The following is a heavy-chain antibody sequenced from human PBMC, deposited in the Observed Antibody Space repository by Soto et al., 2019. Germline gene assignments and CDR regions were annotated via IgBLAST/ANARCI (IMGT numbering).Heavy chain of an antibody. Sequence: QMQLVQSGPEVKKPGTSVKVSCKASGFTFTSSVMQWVRQARGQRLEWIGWIVVGSGNTNYAQKFQERVTITRDMSTSTAYMELSSLRSEDTAVYYCAADSGSYSFDYWGQGTLVTVSS. CDR3: AADSGSYSFDY. V-gene: IGHV1-58*02. CDR2: IVVGSGNT. D-gene: IGHD1-26*01. J-gene: IGHJ4*02. CDR1: GFTFTSSV.